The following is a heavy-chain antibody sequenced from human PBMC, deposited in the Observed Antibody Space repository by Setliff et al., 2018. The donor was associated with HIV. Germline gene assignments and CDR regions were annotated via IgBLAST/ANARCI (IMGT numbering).Heavy chain of an antibody. J-gene: IGHJ6*02. CDR3: ARESQQYYDILTGFNYYYGMDV. CDR2: IYYSGSA. CDR1: GGSISGYY. D-gene: IGHD3-9*01. Sequence: SETLSLTCNVSGGSISGYYWSWVRQPPGKGLEWIGYIYYSGSANYNPSLRSRVTISVDTSKNQVSLRLTSVTSADTALYYCARESQQYYDILTGFNYYYGMDVWGRGITVTVSS. V-gene: IGHV4-59*01.